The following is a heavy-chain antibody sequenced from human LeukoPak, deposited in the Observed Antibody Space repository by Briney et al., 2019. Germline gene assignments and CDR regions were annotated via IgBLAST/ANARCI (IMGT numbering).Heavy chain of an antibody. J-gene: IGHJ4*02. CDR1: GGSISSGAYY. CDR3: SRGDGDNQSY. V-gene: IGHV4-30-4*01. D-gene: IGHD4-17*01. CDR2: IYYSGSA. Sequence: SQTLSLTCTVSGGSISSGAYYWNWIRQPPGKGLEWIGYIYYSGSAYYNPSLKSRITISPDTSKNQFSLRPTSVTAADTAVYYCSRGDGDNQSYWGQGTLVTVSS.